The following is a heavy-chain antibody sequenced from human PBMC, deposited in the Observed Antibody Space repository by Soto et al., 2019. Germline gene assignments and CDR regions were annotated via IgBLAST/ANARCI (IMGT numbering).Heavy chain of an antibody. Sequence: QLQLQESGPGLVKPSETLSLTCSVSGGSISSTGHYWGWVRQPPGKGLEWIGNIYYAGSPYYNPSLKSRVTISGDTTNNHFSLALTSVTAADTAVYYCARLMRVATVDYWGQGALVTVS. CDR2: IYYAGSP. D-gene: IGHD3-22*01. J-gene: IGHJ4*02. V-gene: IGHV4-39*02. CDR3: ARLMRVATVDY. CDR1: GGSISSTGHY.